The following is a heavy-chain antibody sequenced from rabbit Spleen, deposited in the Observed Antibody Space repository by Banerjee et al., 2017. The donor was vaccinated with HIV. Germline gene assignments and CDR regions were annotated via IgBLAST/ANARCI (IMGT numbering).Heavy chain of an antibody. J-gene: IGHJ4*01. D-gene: IGHD1-1*01. CDR1: GFSFSDRDV. V-gene: IGHV1S45*01. Sequence: QQQLVESGGGLVKPGASLILTCKASGFSFSDRDVMCWVRQAPGKGLEWIACIYAGSSGSTYYASWAKGRFTVSKASSTTVTLQMTGLTAADTATYFCARAGGFENYFNLWGPGTLVTVS. CDR3: ARAGGFENYFNL. CDR2: IYAGSSGST.